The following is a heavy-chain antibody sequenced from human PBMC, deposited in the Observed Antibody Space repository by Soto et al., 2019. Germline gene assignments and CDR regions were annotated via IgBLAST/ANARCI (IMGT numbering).Heavy chain of an antibody. V-gene: IGHV3-23*01. D-gene: IGHD6-13*01. CDR3: ARGAPYSSSWYGPRGFDY. Sequence: GGSLRLSCAASGFTFSSYAMSWVRQAPGKGLEWVSAISGSGGSTYYADSVKGRFTISRDNSKNTLYLQMNSLRAEDTAVYYCARGAPYSSSWYGPRGFDYWGQGTLVTVSS. J-gene: IGHJ4*02. CDR2: ISGSGGST. CDR1: GFTFSSYA.